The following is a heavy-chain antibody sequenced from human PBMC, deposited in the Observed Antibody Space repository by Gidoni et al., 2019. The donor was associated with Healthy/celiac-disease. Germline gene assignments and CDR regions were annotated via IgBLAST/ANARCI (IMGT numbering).Heavy chain of an antibody. CDR2: IKRKTDGGKT. V-gene: IGHV3-15*01. D-gene: IGHD2-15*01. CDR1: GFTFSNAQ. J-gene: IGHJ6*02. CDR3: TTECSGGSCYSYYYYYGIDV. Sequence: EVQLVASGGCLVKPGGSLRLSCAASGFTFSNAQISWVRQAPGKVLEWVGRIKRKTDGGKTDYAAPVKGRLTMSRDDSKNTLYLQMNSLKTEDTAVYYCTTECSGGSCYSYYYYYGIDVWGQGTTVTVSS.